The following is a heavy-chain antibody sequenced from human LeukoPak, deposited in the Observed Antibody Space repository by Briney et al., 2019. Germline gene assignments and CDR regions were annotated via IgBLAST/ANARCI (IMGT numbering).Heavy chain of an antibody. Sequence: PGGSLRLSCAASGFTFSSYAMSWVRQAPGKGLEWVGFIRSKAYGGTTEYAASVRGRFTISRDDSKSIAYLQMNSLKSEDTAVYYCTSLYCSGGSCYDYWGQGTLVTVSS. V-gene: IGHV3-49*04. CDR2: IRSKAYGGTT. CDR1: GFTFSSYA. D-gene: IGHD2-15*01. CDR3: TSLYCSGGSCYDY. J-gene: IGHJ4*02.